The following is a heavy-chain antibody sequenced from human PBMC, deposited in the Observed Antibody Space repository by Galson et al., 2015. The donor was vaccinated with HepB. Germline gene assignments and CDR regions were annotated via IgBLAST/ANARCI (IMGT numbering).Heavy chain of an antibody. Sequence: PALVKPTQTLTLTCTVSGFSLSNVRMGVSWIRQPPGKALEWLATIFSNDEKSYSTSLKSRLTISKDTSKRQVVLTMTNMDPVDTATFYCARTTYYDAFHYWGQGALVTVSS. J-gene: IGHJ4*02. CDR1: GFSLSNVRMG. V-gene: IGHV2-26*01. CDR3: ARTTYYDAFHY. D-gene: IGHD3-22*01. CDR2: IFSNDEK.